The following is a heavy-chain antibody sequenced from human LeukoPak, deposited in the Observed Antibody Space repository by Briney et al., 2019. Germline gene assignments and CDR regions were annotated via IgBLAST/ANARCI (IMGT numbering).Heavy chain of an antibody. D-gene: IGHD3-22*01. CDR1: GGSVSSGGYY. CDR2: IYSSGST. V-gene: IGHV4-61*08. Sequence: PSETLSLTCTVSGGSVSSGGYYWSWIRQYPGKGLEWIGYIYSSGSTNYNPSLKRRVTMSVDTSKNQFSLKLSSVTAADTAVYYCARDIRASSGYYDYFDYWGQGTLVTVSS. J-gene: IGHJ4*02. CDR3: ARDIRASSGYYDYFDY.